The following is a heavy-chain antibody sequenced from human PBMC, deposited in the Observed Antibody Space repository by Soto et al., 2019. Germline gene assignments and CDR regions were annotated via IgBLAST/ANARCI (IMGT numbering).Heavy chain of an antibody. Sequence: PSETLSLTCTVSGGSISSSTYYWGWIRQHPGKGLEWIGSVYYSGSTYYNPSLKSRVTISVDTSKNQFSLKLSSVTAADTAVYYCASRYGDYHVDYWGQGTLVTVSS. CDR3: ASRYGDYHVDY. CDR2: VYYSGST. J-gene: IGHJ4*02. CDR1: GGSISSSTYY. D-gene: IGHD4-17*01. V-gene: IGHV4-39*01.